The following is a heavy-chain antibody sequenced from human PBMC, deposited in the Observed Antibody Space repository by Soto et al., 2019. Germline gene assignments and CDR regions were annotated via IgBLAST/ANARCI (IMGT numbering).Heavy chain of an antibody. D-gene: IGHD2-15*01. V-gene: IGHV3-7*01. J-gene: IGHJ4*02. CDR2: IKQDGSEK. CDR1: GFTFSSYR. Sequence: EVQLVESGGGLVQPGGSLRLSCAASGFTFSSYRLSWVRQAPGKGLEWVANIKQDGSEKYYVDSVKGRFTISRDNAKNSVYLLMNRLRAEDTAVYYCVKGWYHDYWGQGTLVTVSS. CDR3: VKGWYHDY.